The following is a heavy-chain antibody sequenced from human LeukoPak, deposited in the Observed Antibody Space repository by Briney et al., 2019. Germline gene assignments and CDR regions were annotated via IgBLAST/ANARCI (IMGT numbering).Heavy chain of an antibody. CDR3: AKAELLWFGEGPYFDY. J-gene: IGHJ4*02. CDR1: GFTFDDYA. CDR2: ITGDGNRT. V-gene: IGHV3-43*02. D-gene: IGHD3-10*01. Sequence: GGSLRLSCAASGFTFDDYAMHWVRQAPGKGLEWVSRITGDGNRTYYADSVEGRFTISRDNTKNSLYLQMNSLRTEDTAFYYCAKAELLWFGEGPYFDYWGQGTLVTVSS.